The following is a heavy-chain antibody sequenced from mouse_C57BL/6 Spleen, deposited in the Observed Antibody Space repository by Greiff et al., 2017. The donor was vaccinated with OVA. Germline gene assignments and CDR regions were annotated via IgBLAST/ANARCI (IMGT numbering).Heavy chain of an antibody. CDR3: ARNGEPYAKDY. J-gene: IGHJ4*01. CDR2: IWGDGST. V-gene: IGHV2-6*02. Sequence: QVQLQQSGPGLVAPSQSLSITCTVSGFSLTSYGVHWVRQPPGKGLEWLVVIWGDGSTPYNSALISRLSLSKDNSKSQVFLKMNSLQTDDTAMDYCARNGEPYAKDYWGQGTSVTVSS. CDR1: GFSLTSYG.